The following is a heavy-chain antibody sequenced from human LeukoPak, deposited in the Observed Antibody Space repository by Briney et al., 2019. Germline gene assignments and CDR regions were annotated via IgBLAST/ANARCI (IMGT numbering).Heavy chain of an antibody. CDR1: GFTFSSYA. CDR3: AAPRLYYDFWSGYY. Sequence: GGSLRLSCAASGFTFSSYAMSWVRQAPRKGLEWVSAISGSGGSTYYADSVKGRFTIYRDNSKNTLYLQMNSLRAEDTAVYYCAAPRLYYDFWSGYYWGQGTLVTVSS. D-gene: IGHD3-3*01. J-gene: IGHJ4*02. CDR2: ISGSGGST. V-gene: IGHV3-23*01.